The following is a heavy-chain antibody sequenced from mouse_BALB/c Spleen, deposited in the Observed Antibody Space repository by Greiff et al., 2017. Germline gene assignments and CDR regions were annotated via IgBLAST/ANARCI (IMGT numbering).Heavy chain of an antibody. D-gene: IGHD1-1*01. CDR3: ARGVLRGGPWFAY. CDR1: GYTFTSYW. V-gene: IGHV1-7*01. Sequence: QVQLQQSGAELAKPGASVKMSCKASGYTFTSYWMHWVKQRPGQGLEWIGYINPSTGYTEYNQKFKDKATLTADKSSSTAYMQLSSLASEDSAVYYCARGVLRGGPWFAYWGQGTLVTVSA. J-gene: IGHJ3*01. CDR2: INPSTGYT.